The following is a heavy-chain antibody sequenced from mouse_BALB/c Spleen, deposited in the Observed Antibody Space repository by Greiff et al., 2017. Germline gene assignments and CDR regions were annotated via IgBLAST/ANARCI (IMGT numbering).Heavy chain of an antibody. CDR2: ISYSGST. V-gene: IGHV3-2*02. CDR3: ASLYYDYDRFAY. D-gene: IGHD2-4*01. CDR1: GYSITSDYA. Sequence: EVKLQESGPGLVKPSQSLSLTCTVTGYSITSDYAWNWIRQFPGNKLEWMGYISYSGSTSYNPSLKSRISITRDTSKNQFFLQLNSVTTEDTATYYCASLYYDYDRFAYWGQGTLVTVSA. J-gene: IGHJ3*01.